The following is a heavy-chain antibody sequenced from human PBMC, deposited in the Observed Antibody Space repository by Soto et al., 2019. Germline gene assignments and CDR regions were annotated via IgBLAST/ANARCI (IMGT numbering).Heavy chain of an antibody. D-gene: IGHD3-16*01. CDR1: GFSFDHYG. CDR2: IKSDGTST. CDR3: AQLGLMTFSHKHYFNH. J-gene: IGHJ4*02. Sequence: GGSLRLSCVASGFSFDHYGMSWVRQAPGEGLEWVSAIKSDGTSTYYAASVEDRFTISRDNSKNTLYLQLNSLRAEDTAVYYCAQLGLMTFSHKHYFNHWGRGTLVTVSS. V-gene: IGHV3-23*01.